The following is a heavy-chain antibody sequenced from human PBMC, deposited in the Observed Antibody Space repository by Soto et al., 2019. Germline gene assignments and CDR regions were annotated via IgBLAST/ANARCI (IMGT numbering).Heavy chain of an antibody. CDR2: ISPDGSQR. V-gene: IGHV3-7*01. Sequence: PGGSLRLSCAASGFTYTNYWMDWVRQVPGKGLEWVANISPDGSQRQYVDSVKGRFTISRDNAKNSLYLQMNRLTAEDSALYYCSRSLDSWGQGT. CDR1: GFTYTNYW. J-gene: IGHJ4*02. CDR3: SRSLDS.